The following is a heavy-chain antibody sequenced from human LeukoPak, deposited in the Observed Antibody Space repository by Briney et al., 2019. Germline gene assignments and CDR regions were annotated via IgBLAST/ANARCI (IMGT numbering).Heavy chain of an antibody. J-gene: IGHJ4*02. Sequence: GGSLRLSCAASGFTFSSYSMNWVRQAPGKGLEWVSYISSSSSTIYYADSVKGRFTISRDNSKNTLYLQMNSLRAEDTAVYYCANFGGDSSGYYYPLDYWGRGTLVTVSS. V-gene: IGHV3-48*01. CDR1: GFTFSSYS. CDR2: ISSSSSTI. CDR3: ANFGGDSSGYYYPLDY. D-gene: IGHD3-22*01.